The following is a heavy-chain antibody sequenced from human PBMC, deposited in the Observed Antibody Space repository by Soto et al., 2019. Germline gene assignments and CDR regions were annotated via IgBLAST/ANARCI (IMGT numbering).Heavy chain of an antibody. J-gene: IGHJ4*02. Sequence: GGSLRLSCAASGFTFSSYGMHWVRQAPGKGLEWVAVISYDGSNKYYADSVKGRFTISRDNSKNTLYLQMNSLRAEDTAVYYCAKDHPGRGLDFFDYWGQGTLVTVSS. CDR1: GFTFSSYG. CDR3: AKDHPGRGLDFFDY. CDR2: ISYDGSNK. V-gene: IGHV3-30*18. D-gene: IGHD6-19*01.